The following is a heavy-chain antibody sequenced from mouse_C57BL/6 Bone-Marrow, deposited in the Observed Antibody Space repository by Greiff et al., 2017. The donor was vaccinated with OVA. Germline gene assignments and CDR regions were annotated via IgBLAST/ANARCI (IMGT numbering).Heavy chain of an antibody. CDR1: GFNIKDDY. CDR2: IDPENGDT. CDR3: TTLSTTVVLDY. D-gene: IGHD1-1*01. Sequence: VQLQQSGAELVRPGASVKLSCTASGFNIKDDYMHWVKQRPEQGLEWIGWIDPENGDTEYASKFQGKATIPADTSSNTAYLQLSSLTSEDTAVYDCTTLSTTVVLDYWGQGTTLTVSS. J-gene: IGHJ2*01. V-gene: IGHV14-4*01.